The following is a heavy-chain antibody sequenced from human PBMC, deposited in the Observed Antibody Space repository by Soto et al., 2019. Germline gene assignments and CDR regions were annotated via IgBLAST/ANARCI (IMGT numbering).Heavy chain of an antibody. CDR3: AKATYYDFWRAFDI. CDR1: GFTFGDYA. J-gene: IGHJ3*02. Sequence: SLRLSRALSGFTFGDYAMHWVRQALGKGLEWVSGISWNSGSIGYADSVKGRFTISRDNAKNSLYLQMNSLRAEDTALYYCAKATYYDFWRAFDIWGQGTMVTVSS. D-gene: IGHD3-3*01. CDR2: ISWNSGSI. V-gene: IGHV3-9*01.